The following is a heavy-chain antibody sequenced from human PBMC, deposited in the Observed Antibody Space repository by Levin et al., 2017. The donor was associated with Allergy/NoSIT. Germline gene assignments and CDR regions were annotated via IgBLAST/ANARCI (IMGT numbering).Heavy chain of an antibody. V-gene: IGHV3-30*18. CDR2: ISYDESEK. Sequence: GGSLRLSCAASGFTFSSYGMHWVRQAPGKGLEWVAVISYDESEKYYADSVKGRFTISRDNSKNTLYLQLNSLRTEDTAVYYCAKDWRDWNYYIDVWGKGTTVTVSS. CDR1: GFTFSSYG. D-gene: IGHD1-1*01. J-gene: IGHJ6*03. CDR3: AKDWRDWNYYIDV.